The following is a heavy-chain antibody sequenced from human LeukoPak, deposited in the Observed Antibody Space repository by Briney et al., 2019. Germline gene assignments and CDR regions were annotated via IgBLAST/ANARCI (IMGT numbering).Heavy chain of an antibody. V-gene: IGHV3-30*18. Sequence: GGSLRLSCAASGFTFINYGMHWVRQAPGKGLEWVAVTSYDGSNKHYADSVKGRFTISRDNAKNSLYLQMNSLRAEDTAVYYCAELGITMIGGVWGKGTTVTISS. CDR1: GFTFINYG. CDR3: AELGITMIGGV. D-gene: IGHD3-10*02. CDR2: TSYDGSNK. J-gene: IGHJ6*04.